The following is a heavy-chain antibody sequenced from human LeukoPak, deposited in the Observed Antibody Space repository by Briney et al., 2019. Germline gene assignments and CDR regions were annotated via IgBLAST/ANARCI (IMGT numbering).Heavy chain of an antibody. J-gene: IGHJ6*03. V-gene: IGHV4-61*02. CDR2: IYTSGST. CDR1: GGSISSGSYY. CDR3: ARDRVTTVTTTGFRYYYYYMDV. Sequence: TPSETLSLTCTVSGGSISSGSYYWSWIRQPAGKGLEWIGRIYTSGSTNYNPSLKSRVTISVDTSKNQSSLKLSSVTAADTAVYYCARDRVTTVTTTGFRYYYYYMDVWGKGTTVTVSS. D-gene: IGHD4-11*01.